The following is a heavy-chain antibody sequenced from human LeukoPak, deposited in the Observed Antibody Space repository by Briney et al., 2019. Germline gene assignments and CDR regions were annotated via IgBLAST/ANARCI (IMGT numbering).Heavy chain of an antibody. CDR3: ARKGGYYYWFDP. Sequence: ASVKVSCKASGYTFTGYYMHWVRQAPGQGLEWMGRINPNSGGTTYAQKFQGSVTMTRDTSISTAYMELSRLRSDDTAVYYCARKGGYYYWFDPWGQGTLVTVSS. J-gene: IGHJ5*02. D-gene: IGHD3-22*01. CDR1: GYTFTGYY. V-gene: IGHV1-2*06. CDR2: INPNSGGT.